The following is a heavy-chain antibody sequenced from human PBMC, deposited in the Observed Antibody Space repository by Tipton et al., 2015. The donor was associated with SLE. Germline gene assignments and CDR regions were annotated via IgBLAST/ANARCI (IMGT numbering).Heavy chain of an antibody. J-gene: IGHJ4*02. V-gene: IGHV4-38-2*01. CDR1: GYSISSGYY. Sequence: TLSLTCAVSGYSISSGYYWGWIRQPPGKGLEWIGSIYYSGSTYYNPSLKSRVTISVDTSKNQFSLKLSSVTAADTAVYYCASPVVDYWGQGTLVTVSS. CDR2: IYYSGST. CDR3: ASPVVDY. D-gene: IGHD2-15*01.